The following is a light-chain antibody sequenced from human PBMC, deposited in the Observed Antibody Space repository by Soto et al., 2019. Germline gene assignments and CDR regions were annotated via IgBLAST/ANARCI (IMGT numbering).Light chain of an antibody. V-gene: IGLV1-40*01. CDR1: SSNIGAGYD. CDR2: GNS. Sequence: QSVLTQPPSVSGAPGQRVTISCTGSSSNIGAGYDVHWYQQLPGTAPKLLIYGNSNRPSGVPDRFSGSKSCTSASLAITVLQAEDEADYYCQSYDSSLSVVLFGGGTKLTVL. J-gene: IGLJ2*01. CDR3: QSYDSSLSVVL.